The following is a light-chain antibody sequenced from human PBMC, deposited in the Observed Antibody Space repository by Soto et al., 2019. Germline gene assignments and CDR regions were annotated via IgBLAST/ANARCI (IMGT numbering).Light chain of an antibody. Sequence: QSALTQPASVSGSPGQSITISCTGTSSDVGGYNYVSWYQQHPGKAPKLMIYDVSNRPSGVSNRFSGSKSGNTASLTISGLQAEDEADYYCSSYTSSSTLYVFGPGPRSPS. CDR1: SSDVGGYNY. J-gene: IGLJ1*01. CDR3: SSYTSSSTLYV. V-gene: IGLV2-14*01. CDR2: DVS.